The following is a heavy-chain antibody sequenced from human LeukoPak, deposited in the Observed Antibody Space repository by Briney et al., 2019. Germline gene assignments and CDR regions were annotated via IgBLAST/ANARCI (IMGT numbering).Heavy chain of an antibody. CDR1: AGSISGYY. D-gene: IGHD3-22*01. J-gene: IGHJ4*02. Sequence: PSETLSLTCTVSAGSISGYYWSWIRQPPGKGLEWIGYIYYTGSTNYNPSLKSRVTMSVDTSKNQFSLKLSSVTAADTAVYYCARTPIYYYDDSGYYNWGQGTLVTVSS. V-gene: IGHV4-59*12. CDR2: IYYTGST. CDR3: ARTPIYYYDDSGYYN.